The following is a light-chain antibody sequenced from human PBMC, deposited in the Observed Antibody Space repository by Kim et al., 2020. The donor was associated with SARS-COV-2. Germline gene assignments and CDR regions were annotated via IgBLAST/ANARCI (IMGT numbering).Light chain of an antibody. CDR3: LLSSGGARV. CDR2: DIS. Sequence: PGGTFTLTSAPSTGAVTSGHYPYWFQQKPGQAPRTLIYDISNKHSWTPARFSGSLLGDKAALTLSGAQPEDEAEYYCLLSSGGARVFGGGTKLTVL. V-gene: IGLV7-46*01. J-gene: IGLJ2*01. CDR1: TGAVTSGHY.